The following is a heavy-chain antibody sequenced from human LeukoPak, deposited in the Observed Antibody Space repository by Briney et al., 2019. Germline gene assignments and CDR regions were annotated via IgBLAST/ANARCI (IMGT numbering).Heavy chain of an antibody. D-gene: IGHD3-16*01. Sequence: SETLSLTCTVSGGSISSHYWSWIRQPPGKGLEWIGYIYYSGSTNHNPSLKSRVTISVDTSKNQFSLKLSSVTAADTAVYYCARVVGGVGLDYWGQGTLVTVSS. J-gene: IGHJ4*02. CDR3: ARVVGGVGLDY. CDR1: GGSISSHY. V-gene: IGHV4-59*11. CDR2: IYYSGST.